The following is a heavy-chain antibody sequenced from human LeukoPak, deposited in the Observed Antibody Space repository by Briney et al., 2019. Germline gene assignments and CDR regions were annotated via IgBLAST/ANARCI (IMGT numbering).Heavy chain of an antibody. CDR1: GGSISSYY. J-gene: IGHJ4*02. CDR3: ARRSGWYLDY. V-gene: IGHV4-59*01. Sequence: SETLSLTCTVSGGSISSYYWSWIRLPPGKGLEWIGYIYNSGSTNYNPSLRSRVTISVDTPKNQFSLRLSSVTAADTAVYYCARRSGWYLDYWGQGTPVTVSS. D-gene: IGHD6-19*01. CDR2: IYNSGST.